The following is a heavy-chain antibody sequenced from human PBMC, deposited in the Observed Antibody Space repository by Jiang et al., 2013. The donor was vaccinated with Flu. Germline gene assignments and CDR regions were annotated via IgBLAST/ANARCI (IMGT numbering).Heavy chain of an antibody. CDR2: ISGSGGST. Sequence: GLVQPGGSLRLSCVASGFTFSSYVMSWVRQAPGKGLEWVSAISGSGGSTYYADSVKGRLTISRDNSKNTLYLQMNSLRAEDTAVYYCAKVNYDSSGYYIDYWGQGTLVTVSS. CDR1: GFTFSSYV. J-gene: IGHJ4*02. CDR3: AKVNYDSSGYYIDY. D-gene: IGHD3-22*01. V-gene: IGHV3-23*01.